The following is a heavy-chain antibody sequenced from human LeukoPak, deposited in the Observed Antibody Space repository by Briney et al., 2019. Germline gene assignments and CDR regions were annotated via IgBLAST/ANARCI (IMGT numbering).Heavy chain of an antibody. V-gene: IGHV1-3*01. D-gene: IGHD1-1*01. CDR2: INAGNGNT. CDR3: ARGYNWNDVEWDY. CDR1: GYTFTSYA. J-gene: IGHJ4*02. Sequence: ASVKVSCKASGYTFTSYAMHWVRQAPGQRLEWMGWINAGNGNTKYSQKFQGRVTITRDTSASTAYMELSSLRSEDTAVYYCARGYNWNDVEWDYWGQGTLVTVSS.